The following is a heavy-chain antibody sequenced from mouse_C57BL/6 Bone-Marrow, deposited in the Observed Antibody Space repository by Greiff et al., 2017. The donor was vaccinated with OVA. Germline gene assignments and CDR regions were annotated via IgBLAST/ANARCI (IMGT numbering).Heavy chain of an antibody. V-gene: IGHV1-26*01. D-gene: IGHD4-1*01. CDR2: INPNNGGT. CDR3: ARETGTLDY. Sequence: VQLQQSGPELVKPGASVKISCKASGYTFTDYYMNWVKQSHGKSLEWIGDINPNNGGTSYNQKFKGKATLTVDKSSSTAYMELRSLTSEDSAVYYCARETGTLDYWGQGTTLTVSS. J-gene: IGHJ2*01. CDR1: GYTFTDYY.